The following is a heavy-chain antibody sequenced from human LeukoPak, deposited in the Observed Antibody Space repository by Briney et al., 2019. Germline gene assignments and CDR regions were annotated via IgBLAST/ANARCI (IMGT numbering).Heavy chain of an antibody. D-gene: IGHD3-3*01. V-gene: IGHV4-39*01. CDR3: ASITIFGVVIDTWNWFDP. CDR2: IYYSGST. Sequence: SETLSLTCTVSGGSISSGSYYWGWIRQPPGKGLEWIGTIYYSGSTYYNPSLKSRVTISVDTSKNQFSLNLTSVTAADTAVYYCASITIFGVVIDTWNWFDPWGQGTLVTVSS. CDR1: GGSISSGSYY. J-gene: IGHJ5*02.